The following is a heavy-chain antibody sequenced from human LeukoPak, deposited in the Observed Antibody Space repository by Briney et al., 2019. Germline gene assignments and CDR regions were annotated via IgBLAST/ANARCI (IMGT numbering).Heavy chain of an antibody. CDR3: AKDPGPSEEFDY. D-gene: IGHD2-2*01. J-gene: IGHJ4*02. V-gene: IGHV3-66*01. CDR1: GFTVSSNY. Sequence: GGSLRLSCAASGFTVSSNYMSWVRQAPGKGLEWVSVIYSGGSTNYADSVKGRFTISRDNSKNALYLQMNSLRAEDTAVYYCAKDPGPSEEFDYWGQGTLVTVSS. CDR2: IYSGGST.